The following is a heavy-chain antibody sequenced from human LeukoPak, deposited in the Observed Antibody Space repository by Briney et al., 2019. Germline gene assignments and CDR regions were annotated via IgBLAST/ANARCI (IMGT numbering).Heavy chain of an antibody. V-gene: IGHV4-59*12. CDR3: ARVFHCSSTSCYSWGGYYYYYMDV. J-gene: IGHJ6*03. Sequence: SETLSLSCTVSGGFINSYYWTWIRQPPGKGLEWIGYIYYSGSTNYNPSPKSRVSISVDTSKNQFSLKLSSVTAADTAVYYCARVFHCSSTSCYSWGGYYYYYMDVWGKGTTVTVSS. CDR1: GGFINSYY. D-gene: IGHD2-2*01. CDR2: IYYSGST.